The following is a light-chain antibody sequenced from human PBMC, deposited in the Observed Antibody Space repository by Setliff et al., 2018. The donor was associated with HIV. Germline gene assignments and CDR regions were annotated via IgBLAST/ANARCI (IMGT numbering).Light chain of an antibody. V-gene: IGKV1-9*01. J-gene: IGKJ4*01. CDR2: KAS. CDR1: QGISNY. Sequence: DIQLTQSPSFLSASVGDRVTITCRASQGISNYLAWYQLKPGKAPKLLIYKASTLQTGVSSRFSGSGFGTEFTLTISSLQPEDFATYYCHQANSYPLTFGGGTKMDIK. CDR3: HQANSYPLT.